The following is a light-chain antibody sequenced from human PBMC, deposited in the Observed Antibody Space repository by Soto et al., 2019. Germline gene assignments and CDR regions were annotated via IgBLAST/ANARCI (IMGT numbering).Light chain of an antibody. J-gene: IGKJ3*01. CDR1: QSVSSD. Sequence: IVMTQSPATLSVSPGERATLSCRASQSVSSDLAWYQQKPGPAPRLLIYGASTRATRIPARFSGSGSGTEFTLTISSLQSDDFAVDYCQHYNNWPFTFGPGTKVDIK. CDR2: GAS. V-gene: IGKV3-15*01. CDR3: QHYNNWPFT.